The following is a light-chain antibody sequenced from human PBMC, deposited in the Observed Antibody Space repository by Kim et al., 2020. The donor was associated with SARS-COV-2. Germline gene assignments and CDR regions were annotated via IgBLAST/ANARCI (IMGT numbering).Light chain of an antibody. J-gene: IGLJ3*02. CDR2: KDS. CDR3: QSADSSGTYGV. CDR1: ALPKQY. V-gene: IGLV3-25*03. Sequence: SYELTQPPSVSVSPGQTARITCSGDALPKQYAYWYQQKSGQAPVLVIYKDSERPSGIPERFSGSSSGTTVTLTISGVQAEDEADYYCQSADSSGTYGVFGGGTQLTVL.